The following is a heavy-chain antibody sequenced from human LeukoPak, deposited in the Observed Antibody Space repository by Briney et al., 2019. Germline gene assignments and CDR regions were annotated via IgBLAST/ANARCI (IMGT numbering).Heavy chain of an antibody. CDR2: IYYSGST. CDR3: ARGRYSGYDWVDY. Sequence: SETLSLTCTVSGGSISSYYWSWIRQPPGKGLEWIGYIYYSGSTNYNPSLKSRVTISVDTSKNQFSLKLSSVNAADTAVYYCARGRYSGYDWVDYWGRGTLVTVSS. CDR1: GGSISSYY. D-gene: IGHD5-12*01. J-gene: IGHJ4*02. V-gene: IGHV4-59*01.